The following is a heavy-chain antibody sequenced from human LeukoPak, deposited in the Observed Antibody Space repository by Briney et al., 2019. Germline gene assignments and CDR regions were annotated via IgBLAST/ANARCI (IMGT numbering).Heavy chain of an antibody. CDR1: GFTFSDYA. CDR2: ISDDGRNK. J-gene: IGHJ4*02. CDR3: ARGRVRSHRTAPEY. V-gene: IGHV3-30*03. Sequence: PGGSLRHSCTASGFTFSDYAMHWVRQAPGKGLEWVAVISDDGRNKYYADSVKGRFTISRDNSKNTLSLQMNSLRDEDTAIYYCARGRVRSHRTAPEYWGQGTLVTVSS. D-gene: IGHD1-1*01.